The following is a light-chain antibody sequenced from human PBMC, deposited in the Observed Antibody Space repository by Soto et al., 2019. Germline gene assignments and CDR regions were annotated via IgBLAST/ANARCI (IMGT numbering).Light chain of an antibody. CDR2: GAS. J-gene: IGKJ1*01. V-gene: IGKV3-15*01. CDR3: QQYNDWLWT. CDR1: QSVSSN. Sequence: EIVMTQSPATLSVSPGERATLSCRASQSVSSNLAWYQQKPGQAPRLLIYGASTRATGLPARFSGSGSGTEFTLTITSLQSEDFAVYYCQQYNDWLWTVGQGTKGDIK.